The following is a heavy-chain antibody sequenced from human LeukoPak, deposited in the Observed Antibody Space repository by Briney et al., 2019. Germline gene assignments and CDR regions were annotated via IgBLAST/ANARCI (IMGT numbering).Heavy chain of an antibody. CDR1: GYRFTTYW. J-gene: IGHJ4*02. CDR3: ARRRAVAGSYYFDY. CDR2: IYPGDSDI. D-gene: IGHD6-19*01. Sequence: GESLKISCKSSGYRFTTYWIGWVRQMPGKGLEEMGIIYPGDSDIRYSPSFQGQVTISADKSISTAYLQWSSLRASDTAMYYCARRRAVAGSYYFDYWGQGTLVTVSS. V-gene: IGHV5-51*01.